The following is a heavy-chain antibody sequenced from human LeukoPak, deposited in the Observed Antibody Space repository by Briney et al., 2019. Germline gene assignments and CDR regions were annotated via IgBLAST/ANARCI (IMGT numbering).Heavy chain of an antibody. D-gene: IGHD2-2*01. CDR2: INHSGST. V-gene: IGHV4-34*01. J-gene: IGHJ4*02. Sequence: SEILSLTCAVYGGTFSGYYWSWIRQPPGKGLEWIGEINHSGSTNYNPSLKSRVTISVDTSKNQFSLKLSSVTAADTAVYYCARAAYGDIVVVPAARGYYFDYWGQGTLVTVSS. CDR3: ARAAYGDIVVVPAARGYYFDY. CDR1: GGTFSGYY.